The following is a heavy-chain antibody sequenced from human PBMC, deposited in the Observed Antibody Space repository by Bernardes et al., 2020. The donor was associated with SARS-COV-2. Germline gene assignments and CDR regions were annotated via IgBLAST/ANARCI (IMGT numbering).Heavy chain of an antibody. CDR2: IYYSGSR. D-gene: IGHD6-19*01. CDR3: ARSSAGWSEIDY. CDR1: GVSISGDY. V-gene: IGHV4-59*01. Sequence: SETLSLTCTVSGVSISGDYWSWIRQPPGKGLEWIGYIYYSGSRNHNPSLESRLTMSLDTSKNQISLTLTSVTAADTAVYYCARSSAGWSEIDYWGRGTLVTVSS. J-gene: IGHJ4*02.